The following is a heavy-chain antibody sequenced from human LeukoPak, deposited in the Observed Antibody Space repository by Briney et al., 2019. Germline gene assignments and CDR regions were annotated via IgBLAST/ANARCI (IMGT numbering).Heavy chain of an antibody. J-gene: IGHJ6*03. Sequence: ASVKVSCKASGYTFIRYGISWVRQAPGQGLEWMGWISSYNGNTNYAQKLQGRVTMTTDTYTNTAHMELRSLRSDDTAVYYCARGTNSNMPLDYYYYYMDVWGKGTTVTVSS. CDR2: ISSYNGNT. D-gene: IGHD4-11*01. CDR1: GYTFIRYG. CDR3: ARGTNSNMPLDYYYYYMDV. V-gene: IGHV1-18*01.